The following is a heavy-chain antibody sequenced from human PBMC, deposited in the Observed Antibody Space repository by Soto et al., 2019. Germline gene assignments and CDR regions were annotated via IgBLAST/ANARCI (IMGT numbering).Heavy chain of an antibody. CDR2: INPILRMS. CDR1: GDTFSFYS. D-gene: IGHD3-10*01. J-gene: IGHJ4*02. V-gene: IGHV1-69*02. Sequence: QVQLVQSGAEVKKPGSSVKVSCKASGDTFSFYSINWVRQAPGLGLEWMGRINPILRMSNYAQRCQGRATMTADKSTSTAYMELSSLRSEDTAMYYCASSYGSGYRAFDYWGQGALVTVSS. CDR3: ASSYGSGYRAFDY.